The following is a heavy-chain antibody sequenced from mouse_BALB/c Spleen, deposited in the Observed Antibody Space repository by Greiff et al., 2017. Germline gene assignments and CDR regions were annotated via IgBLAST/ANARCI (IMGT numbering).Heavy chain of an antibody. CDR2: IDPANGNT. Sequence: VQVKQSGAELVKPGASVTLSCTASGFNIKDTYMHWVKQRPEQGLEWIGSIDPANGNTKYDPEFQGKATLTADTSSNTAYLQLSSLTSEDTAVYYCASGDSFADWGQGTLVTVSA. CDR3: ASGDSFAD. CDR1: GFNIKDTY. J-gene: IGHJ3*01. D-gene: IGHD3-3*01. V-gene: IGHV14-3*02.